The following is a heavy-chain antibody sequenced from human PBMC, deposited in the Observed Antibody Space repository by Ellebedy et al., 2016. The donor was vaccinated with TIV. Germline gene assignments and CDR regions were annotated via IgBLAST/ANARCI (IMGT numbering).Heavy chain of an antibody. CDR1: GFAFRSNA. V-gene: IGHV3-48*04. Sequence: PGGSLRLSCAASGFAFRSNAMHWVRQAPGKGLQWISYINHDSTSIQYADSVRGRFTISRDNAKNSLYLQMNSLRAEDTAVYYCARDSRVTTSYYYYGMDVWGQGTTVTVSS. D-gene: IGHD4-17*01. CDR3: ARDSRVTTSYYYYGMDV. J-gene: IGHJ6*02. CDR2: INHDSTSI.